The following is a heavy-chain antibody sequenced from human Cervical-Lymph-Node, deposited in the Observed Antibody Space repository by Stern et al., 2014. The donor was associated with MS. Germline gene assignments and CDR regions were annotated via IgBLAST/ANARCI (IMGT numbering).Heavy chain of an antibody. V-gene: IGHV5-51*01. J-gene: IGHJ4*02. CDR2: NYPGDSDT. CDR1: GYTFTSYW. CDR3: ARHCGFRPGCIDY. Sequence: EVQLVESGAEVKKPGESLKISCKGSGYTFTSYWIRWVRQVPGKGLEWMGINYPGDSDTRYSPSFQGQVTISADKSISTAYLQWSSLKASDTAMYYCARHCGFRPGCIDYWGQGTLVTVSS. D-gene: IGHD2-21*01.